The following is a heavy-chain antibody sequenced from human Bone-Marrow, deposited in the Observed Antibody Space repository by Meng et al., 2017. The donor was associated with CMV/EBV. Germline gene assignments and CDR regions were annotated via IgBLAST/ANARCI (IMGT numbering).Heavy chain of an antibody. CDR2: MNPNIGNT. Sequence: AAVKVSCKASGYTFTNYDINWVRQAPGQGLEWMGWMNPNIGNTGYAQKFQGRVTMTRDTSISTAYMELSRLRSEDTAVYYCARMWSLDKRNVKWFDPWGQGTLVTVSS. V-gene: IGHV1-8*01. J-gene: IGHJ5*02. D-gene: IGHD1-1*01. CDR1: GYTFTNYD. CDR3: ARMWSLDKRNVKWFDP.